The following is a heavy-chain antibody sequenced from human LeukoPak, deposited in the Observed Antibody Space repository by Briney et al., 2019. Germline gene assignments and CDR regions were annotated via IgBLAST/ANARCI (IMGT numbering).Heavy chain of an antibody. D-gene: IGHD6-13*01. CDR3: ARGTLAAVDAFDI. CDR1: GFSLSPSGMC. J-gene: IGHJ3*02. V-gene: IGHV2-70*11. CDR2: IEWDDDK. Sequence: SGPTLVNPSQTLTLTCTFSGFSLSPSGMCVSWIRQPPGKALEWLARIEWDDDKYYSTSLKTRLTISKDTSKNQVVLTMTNMDPVDTATYYCARGTLAAVDAFDIWGQGTMVTVSS.